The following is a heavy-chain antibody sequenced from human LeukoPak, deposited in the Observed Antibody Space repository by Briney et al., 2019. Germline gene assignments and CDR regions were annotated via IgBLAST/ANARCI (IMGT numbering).Heavy chain of an antibody. J-gene: IGHJ5*02. CDR3: AGIGCSSTSCYGNSVDP. CDR2: ISAYNGNT. V-gene: IGHV1-18*01. CDR1: GYTFINYG. D-gene: IGHD2-2*01. Sequence: ASVKVSCKASGYTFINYGFNWVRQAPGQGLEWMGWISAYNGNTLYAQKFQGRVTMTTDTSTSTAYMELRSLRSDDTAVYYCAGIGCSSTSCYGNSVDPWGQGTLVTVSS.